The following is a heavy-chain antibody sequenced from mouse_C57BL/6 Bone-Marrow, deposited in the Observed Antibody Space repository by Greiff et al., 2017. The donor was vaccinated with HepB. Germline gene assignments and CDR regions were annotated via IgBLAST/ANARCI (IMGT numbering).Heavy chain of an antibody. Sequence: VQLQQSGPELVKPGASVKISCKASGYSFTGYYMNWVKQSPEKSLEWIGEINPSTGGNTYKQKFKAKATLSVYKSSSTTYMQLKNMTSEDSAVYYCARMYYYGSSYYFDYWGQGTTLTVSS. CDR2: INPSTGGN. V-gene: IGHV1-42*01. CDR3: ARMYYYGSSYYFDY. J-gene: IGHJ2*01. CDR1: GYSFTGYY. D-gene: IGHD1-1*01.